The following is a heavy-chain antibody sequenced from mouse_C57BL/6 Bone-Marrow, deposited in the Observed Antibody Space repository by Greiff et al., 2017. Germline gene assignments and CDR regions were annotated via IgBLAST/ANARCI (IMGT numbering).Heavy chain of an antibody. D-gene: IGHD2-5*01. J-gene: IGHJ1*03. V-gene: IGHV1-55*01. CDR2: IYPGSGST. Sequence: QVQLQQPGAELVKPGASVKMSCKASGYTFTSYWITWVKQRPGQGLEWIGDIYPGSGSTNYNEKFKSKATLTVDNSSSTAYMQLSSLTSEDSAVYYCARPYYSNYWYFDVWGTGTTVTVSS. CDR1: GYTFTSYW. CDR3: ARPYYSNYWYFDV.